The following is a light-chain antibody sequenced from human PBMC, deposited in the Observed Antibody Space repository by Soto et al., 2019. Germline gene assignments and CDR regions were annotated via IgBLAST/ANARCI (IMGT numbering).Light chain of an antibody. CDR1: QSITHW. CDR3: QQIHRSPRT. CDR2: MAS. V-gene: IGKV1-5*03. Sequence: DIQLSQSPSTLSASVGDRVTITCRASQSITHWLAWYQQKPRKAPTALIHMASSLKSGVPSRFSCSGSGTELTLTITSLQPDDSATDYRQQIHRSPRTFGQGTKVE. J-gene: IGKJ1*01.